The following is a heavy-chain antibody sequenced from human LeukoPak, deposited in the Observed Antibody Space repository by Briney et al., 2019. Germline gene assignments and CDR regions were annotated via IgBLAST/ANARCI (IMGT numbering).Heavy chain of an antibody. Sequence: GGSLRLSCAASGFTFSSYWMHWVRQAPGKGLVWVSRINSDWSSTSYADSVKGRFTISRDNAKNTLYLQMNSLRAEDTAVYYCARALFTKRRSSGWYESGYWGQGTLVTVSS. CDR1: GFTFSSYW. D-gene: IGHD6-19*01. J-gene: IGHJ4*02. V-gene: IGHV3-74*01. CDR2: INSDWSST. CDR3: ARALFTKRRSSGWYESGY.